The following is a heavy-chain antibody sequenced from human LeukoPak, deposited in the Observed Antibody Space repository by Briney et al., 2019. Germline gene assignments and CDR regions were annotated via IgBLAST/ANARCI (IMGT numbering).Heavy chain of an antibody. CDR2: LYHTGST. CDR1: GASLSSAGYS. CDR3: ARYSSSYDAFDI. V-gene: IGHV4-30-4*07. D-gene: IGHD6-13*01. Sequence: SETLSLTCDVSGASLSSAGYSWSWIRQPPGKGLEWIGFLYHTGSTYYNPSLKTRVTILVDTSKNQFSLKLSSVTAADTAVYYCARYSSSYDAFDIWGQGTMVTVSS. J-gene: IGHJ3*02.